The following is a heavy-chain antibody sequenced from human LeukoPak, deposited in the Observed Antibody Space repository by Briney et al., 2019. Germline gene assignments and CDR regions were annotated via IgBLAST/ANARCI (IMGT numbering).Heavy chain of an antibody. CDR3: ATDNYGMLDY. Sequence: ASVKVSCKXSGYTFTDYYIHWVRRAPGQGLEWMGWVDPRSGITKCTQKFQGRVTMTRDTSINTVYVDLSGLTFDDTAVYYCATDNYGMLDYWGQGTLVTVSS. CDR1: GYTFTDYY. J-gene: IGHJ4*02. D-gene: IGHD3-9*01. CDR2: VDPRSGIT. V-gene: IGHV1-2*02.